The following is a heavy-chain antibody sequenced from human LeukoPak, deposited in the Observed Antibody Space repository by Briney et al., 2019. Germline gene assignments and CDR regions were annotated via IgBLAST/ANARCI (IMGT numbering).Heavy chain of an antibody. D-gene: IGHD3-3*01. CDR2: INSDGSST. Sequence: GGSLRLSCAASGFTFSSYWMHWVRQAPGKGLVWVSRINSDGSSTSYADSVKGRFTISRDNAKNTLYLQMNSLRAEDTAVYYCAGATIFGVAEFDYWGQGTLVTVTS. J-gene: IGHJ4*02. CDR1: GFTFSSYW. V-gene: IGHV3-74*01. CDR3: AGATIFGVAEFDY.